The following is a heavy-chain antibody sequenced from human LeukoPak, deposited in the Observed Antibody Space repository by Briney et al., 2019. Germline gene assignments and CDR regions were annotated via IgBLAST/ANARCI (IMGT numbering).Heavy chain of an antibody. V-gene: IGHV4-34*01. CDR3: ARDRGGDHCFDY. Sequence: SETLSLTCAVYGGSFSGYYWSWIRQPPGKGLEWIGEINHSGSTNYNPSLKSRVTISVDTSKNQFSLKLSSVTAADTAVYYCARDRGGDHCFDYWGQGTLVTVSS. CDR1: GGSFSGYY. D-gene: IGHD2-21*02. J-gene: IGHJ4*02. CDR2: INHSGST.